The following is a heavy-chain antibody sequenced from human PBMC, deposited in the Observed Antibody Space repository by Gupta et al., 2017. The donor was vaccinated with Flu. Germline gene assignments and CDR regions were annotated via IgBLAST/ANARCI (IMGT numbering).Heavy chain of an antibody. Sequence: FYSDGMHWVRQAPGKGLEWVAVISIDGSTTWYADSVKGRFTISRDNSKNTLFLQMNSLRVEDTAVYYCAKDTETLAYWGQGTLVTVSS. CDR3: AKDTETLAY. CDR1: FYSDG. CDR2: ISIDGSTT. J-gene: IGHJ4*02. V-gene: IGHV3-30*18.